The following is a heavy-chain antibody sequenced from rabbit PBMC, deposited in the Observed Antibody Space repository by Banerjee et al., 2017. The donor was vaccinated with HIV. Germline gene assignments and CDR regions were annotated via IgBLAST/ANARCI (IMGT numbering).Heavy chain of an antibody. V-gene: IGHV1S47*01. Sequence: EESGGDLVKPGASLTLTCTASGFDFSTYAVSWVRQAPGKGLEWIGCISTGDGITYYASWVNGRFSISRESTQNTVSLQMNSLTAADTATYFCVRALYDEPNLWGQGTLVTVS. CDR1: GFDFSTYA. CDR2: ISTGDGIT. J-gene: IGHJ3*01. D-gene: IGHD2-1*01. CDR3: VRALYDEPNL.